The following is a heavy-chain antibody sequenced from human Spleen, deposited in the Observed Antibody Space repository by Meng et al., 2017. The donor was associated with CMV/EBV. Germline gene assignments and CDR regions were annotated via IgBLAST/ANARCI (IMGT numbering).Heavy chain of an antibody. CDR2: INPNSGGT. V-gene: IGHV1-2*02. CDR3: ARDTPEYSDSSGYPTLAY. Sequence: ASVKVSCKTSGYTFTGYYMHWVRQATGQGLEWMGWINPNSGGTKYAQNFQGRVALTRDTSSSTAYMELTRLTSDDTAVYYCARDTPEYSDSSGYPTLAYWGQGTLVTVSS. CDR1: GYTFTGYY. J-gene: IGHJ4*02. D-gene: IGHD3-22*01.